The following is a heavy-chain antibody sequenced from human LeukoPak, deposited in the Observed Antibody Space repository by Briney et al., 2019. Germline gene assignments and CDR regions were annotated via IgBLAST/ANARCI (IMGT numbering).Heavy chain of an antibody. CDR3: ARDYFETSGSVYHFYGLDV. D-gene: IGHD3-22*01. V-gene: IGHV1-8*03. Sequence: GASVKVSCKASGYTFSNYDINWVRQATGQGLEWMGWMNPNSGNTGYAQKFQGRLTITRDISITTAYMELNSLRSEDTAVYYCARDYFETSGSVYHFYGLDVWGLGTTVTVSS. CDR2: MNPNSGNT. CDR1: GYTFSNYD. J-gene: IGHJ6*02.